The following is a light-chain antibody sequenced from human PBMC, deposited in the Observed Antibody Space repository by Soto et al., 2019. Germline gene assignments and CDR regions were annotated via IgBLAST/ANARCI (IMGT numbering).Light chain of an antibody. CDR3: CSYAGIPVV. CDR1: SSDVGSYNL. J-gene: IGLJ2*01. CDR2: EGS. Sequence: QSALTQPASVSGSPGQSITISCTGTSSDVGSYNLVSWYQQHPGKAPKLMIYEGSKRPSGVSNRFSGSKSGNTASLTISGLQAEDEAHYYCCSYAGIPVVFGGGTKLTVI. V-gene: IGLV2-23*01.